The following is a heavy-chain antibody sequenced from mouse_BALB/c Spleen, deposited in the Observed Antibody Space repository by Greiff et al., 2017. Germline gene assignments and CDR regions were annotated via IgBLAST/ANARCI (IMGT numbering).Heavy chain of an antibody. D-gene: IGHD3-1*01. CDR3: AREGSGYNAMDY. Sequence: DVKLVESGGGLVKPGGSLKLSCAASGFTFSDYYMYWVRQTPEKRLEWVATISDGGSYTYYPDSVKGRFTISRDNAKNNLYLQMSSLKSEDTAMYYCAREGSGYNAMDYWGQGTSVTVSA. CDR2: ISDGGSYT. J-gene: IGHJ4*01. CDR1: GFTFSDYY. V-gene: IGHV5-4*02.